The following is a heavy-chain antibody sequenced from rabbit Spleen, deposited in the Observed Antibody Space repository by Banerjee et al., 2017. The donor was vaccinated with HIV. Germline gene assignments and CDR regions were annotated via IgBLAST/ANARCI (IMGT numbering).Heavy chain of an antibody. V-gene: IGHV1S45*01. CDR2: IRGGSGGST. J-gene: IGHJ4*01. D-gene: IGHD4-1*01. Sequence: QEQLVESGGGLVQPEGSLTLTCTASGFSFSSAYWMCWVRQAPGKGLEWIGCIRGGSGGSTYYASWAKGRFTITKTSSTTVTLQMTSLTAADTATYFCTRVSETSGWGEDLWGPGTLVTVS. CDR1: GFSFSSAYW. CDR3: TRVSETSGWGEDL.